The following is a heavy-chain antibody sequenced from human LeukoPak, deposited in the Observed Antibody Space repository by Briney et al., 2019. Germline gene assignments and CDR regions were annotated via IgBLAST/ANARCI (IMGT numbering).Heavy chain of an antibody. CDR1: GGSISSYY. CDR2: IYYSGST. CDR3: ATDNVRIAASAVFDY. J-gene: IGHJ4*02. V-gene: IGHV4-59*01. D-gene: IGHD6-25*01. Sequence: PSETLSLTCTVSGGSISSYYWSWIRQPPGKGLEWIGYIYYSGSTNYNPSLKSRVTISVDTSKNQFSLKLSSVTAADTAVYYCATDNVRIAASAVFDYWGQGTLVTVSS.